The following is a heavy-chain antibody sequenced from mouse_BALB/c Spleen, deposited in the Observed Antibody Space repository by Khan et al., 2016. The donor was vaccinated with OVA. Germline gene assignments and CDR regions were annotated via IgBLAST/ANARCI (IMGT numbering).Heavy chain of an antibody. CDR2: ISYSGRT. CDR1: GYSITSDYA. D-gene: IGHD1-1*01. J-gene: IGHJ2*01. CDR3: ARSVTITTVVATDFDY. Sequence: EVQLQESGPGLVKPSQSLSLTCTVTGYSITSDYAWNWIRQFPGNKLEWMGYISYSGRTSYNPSLKSRIPITRDTSKNPFFLQLNSVTTEDTATYYCARSVTITTVVATDFDYWGQGTTLTVSS. V-gene: IGHV3-2*02.